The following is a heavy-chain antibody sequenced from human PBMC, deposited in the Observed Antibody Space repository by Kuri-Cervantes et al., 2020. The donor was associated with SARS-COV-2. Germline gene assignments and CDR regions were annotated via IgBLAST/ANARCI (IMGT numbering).Heavy chain of an antibody. CDR3: ARGGYSSSSGHYFDY. V-gene: IGHV4-31*03. D-gene: IGHD6-6*01. CDR1: GGSISSGGYY. CDR2: IYYSGST. Sequence: SETLSLTCTVSGGSISSGGYYWSWIRQHPGKGLEWIGYIYYSGSTYYNPSLKSRVTISVDTSKNQFSLKLSSVTAADTAVYYCARGGYSSSSGHYFDYWGQGTLVTVSS. J-gene: IGHJ4*02.